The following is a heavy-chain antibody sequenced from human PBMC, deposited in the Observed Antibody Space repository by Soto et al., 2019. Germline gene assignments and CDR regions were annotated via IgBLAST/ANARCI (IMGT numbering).Heavy chain of an antibody. CDR2: IYPGDSDT. D-gene: IGHD3-22*01. V-gene: IGHV5-51*01. CDR3: ARHAYYDSSGYLY. J-gene: IGHJ4*02. CDR1: GYSFTSYW. Sequence: PGESLKISCKGSGYSFTSYWIGWVRQKPGKGLEWMGIIYPGDSDTTYSPSFQGQVTISADKSISTAYLQWSSLKASDTAMYYCARHAYYDSSGYLYWGQGTLVTVSS.